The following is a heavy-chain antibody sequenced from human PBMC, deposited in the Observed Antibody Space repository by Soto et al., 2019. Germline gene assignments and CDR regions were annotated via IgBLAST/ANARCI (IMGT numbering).Heavy chain of an antibody. CDR1: GDIFSNYT. V-gene: IGHV1-69*02. J-gene: IGHJ6*03. CDR3: ARVKTDSGSYEGDYYMDV. D-gene: IGHD3-10*01. Sequence: QVQLVQSGAEVKKPGSSVRVSCKASGDIFSNYTISWVRQAPGQGLEWMGRIIPILNVANYPLRFQARLTITADKSTSTVYMELSSLRSEDTAIYYCARVKTDSGSYEGDYYMDVWGKGTTVTVSS. CDR2: IIPILNVA.